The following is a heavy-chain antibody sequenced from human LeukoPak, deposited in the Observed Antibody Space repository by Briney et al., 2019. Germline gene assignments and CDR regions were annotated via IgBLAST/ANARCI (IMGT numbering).Heavy chain of an antibody. CDR3: AREGYHSRFYYYYGMDV. CDR2: IKQDGSEK. V-gene: IGHV3-7*01. J-gene: IGHJ6*02. D-gene: IGHD1-1*01. CDR1: GFTFSGYW. Sequence: GGSLRLSCAASGFTFSGYWMSWVRQAPGKGLEWVANIKQDGSEKYYVDSVKGRFTISRDNAKNSLYLQMSSLRAEDTAVYYCAREGYHSRFYYYYGMDVWGQGATVTVSS.